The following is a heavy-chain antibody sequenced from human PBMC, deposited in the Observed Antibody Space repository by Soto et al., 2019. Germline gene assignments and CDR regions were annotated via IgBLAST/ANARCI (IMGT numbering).Heavy chain of an antibody. V-gene: IGHV3-30*18. CDR2: ISDDGYNK. CDR1: GLTFSNYG. D-gene: IGHD2-15*01. J-gene: IGHJ4*02. Sequence: QVQLLESGGGVVQPGRSLRLSCAASGLTFSNYGMHWFRQAPGKGLEWVAVISDDGYNKYYADPVKGRFTVSRDNSKNTLYVQLNSLEDDDTAVYYCVKSRLSGGNSFLVDYWGQGTLVTVSS. CDR3: VKSRLSGGNSFLVDY.